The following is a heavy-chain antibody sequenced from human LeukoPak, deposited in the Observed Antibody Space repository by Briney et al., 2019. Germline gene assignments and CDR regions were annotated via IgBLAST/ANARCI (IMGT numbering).Heavy chain of an antibody. CDR2: IWYDGSKK. V-gene: IGHV3-33*06. D-gene: IGHD6-19*01. CDR3: AKDVAAGTAYAFDI. CDR1: DFVFSSYG. J-gene: IGHJ3*02. Sequence: GEPLKISCEASDFVFSSYGMHWVRQAPDKGLEWVAVIWYDGSKKYYAESVKGRFTISRDNSKNALYLQMNSLRAEDTAAYYCAKDVAAGTAYAFDIWGQGTMVTVS.